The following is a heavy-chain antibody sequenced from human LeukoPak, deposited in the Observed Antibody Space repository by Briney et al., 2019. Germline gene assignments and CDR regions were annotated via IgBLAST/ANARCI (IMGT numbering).Heavy chain of an antibody. D-gene: IGHD2-2*02. CDR2: INLNSGGT. Sequence: GASVKVSCKASGYTFTGYYMHWVRQAPGQGLEWMGWINLNSGGTNYAQKFQGRVTMTRDTSISTAYMELSRLRSDDTAVYYCARDRNYCSSTSCYILYYFDYWGQGTLVTVSS. CDR3: ARDRNYCSSTSCYILYYFDY. V-gene: IGHV1-2*02. CDR1: GYTFTGYY. J-gene: IGHJ4*02.